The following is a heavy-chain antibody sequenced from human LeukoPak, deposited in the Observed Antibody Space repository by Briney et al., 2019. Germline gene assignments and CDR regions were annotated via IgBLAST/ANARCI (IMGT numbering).Heavy chain of an antibody. D-gene: IGHD4-17*01. CDR2: IYSSGSA. CDR1: SDSMTYIF. Sequence: SETLSLTCTFSSDSMTYIFWSWIRQPAGKGLEWIGRIYSSGSAHYNPSLKSRVTISVDTSKNQFSLKLSSVTAADTAVYYCARHRGYGDYVRDAPFDYWGQGTLVTVSS. V-gene: IGHV4-4*07. CDR3: ARHRGYGDYVRDAPFDY. J-gene: IGHJ4*02.